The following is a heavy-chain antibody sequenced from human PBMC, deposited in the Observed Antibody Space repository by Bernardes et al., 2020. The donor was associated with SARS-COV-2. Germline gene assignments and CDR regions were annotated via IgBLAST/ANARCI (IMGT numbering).Heavy chain of an antibody. J-gene: IGHJ4*02. V-gene: IGHV3-33*01. CDR2: IWYDGSNK. Sequence: GGSLRLSCAASGFTFSSYGMHWVRQAPGKGLEWVAVIWYDGSNKYYADSVKGRFTISRDNSKNSLYLQMNSLRDEDTAMYYCASGGNSLFLWGQGTLVTVSS. D-gene: IGHD3-16*01. CDR1: GFTFSSYG. CDR3: ASGGNSLFL.